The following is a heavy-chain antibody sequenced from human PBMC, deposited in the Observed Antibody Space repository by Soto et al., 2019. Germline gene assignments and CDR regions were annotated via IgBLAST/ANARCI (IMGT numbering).Heavy chain of an antibody. CDR1: GFTFSSYG. J-gene: IGHJ4*02. CDR3: ARGTPTVTPDY. V-gene: IGHV3-33*01. D-gene: IGHD4-4*01. Sequence: GGSLRLSCAASGFTFSSYGMHWVRQAPGKGLEWVAVIWYDGSNKYYADSVKGRFTISRDNSKNTLYLQMNSLRAEDTAVYYCARGTPTVTPDYWGQGTLVTVSS. CDR2: IWYDGSNK.